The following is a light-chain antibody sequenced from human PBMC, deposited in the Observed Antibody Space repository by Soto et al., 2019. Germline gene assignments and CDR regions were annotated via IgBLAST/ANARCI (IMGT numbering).Light chain of an antibody. CDR2: EAS. J-gene: IGKJ2*01. Sequence: DIQMTQSPSSLSASVGDRVTITCRASQTVSTYFNWYQQKPGKAPKVLIYEASSLKSGVPPRFSGSGFGTDFTLTISSLQSEDFATYYCQQSQETPYTFGPGNKLEVK. CDR1: QTVSTY. V-gene: IGKV1-39*01. CDR3: QQSQETPYT.